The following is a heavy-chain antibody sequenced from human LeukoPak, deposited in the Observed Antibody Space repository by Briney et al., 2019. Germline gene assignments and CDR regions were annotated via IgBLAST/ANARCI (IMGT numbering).Heavy chain of an antibody. Sequence: QSGGSLRLSCAASGFTFSSYAMHWVRQAPGKGLEWVAVISYDGSSKYYADSVKGRFTISRDNSKNTLYLQMNSLRAEDTAVYYCARDSIWFGETYYFDYWGQGTLVTVSS. V-gene: IGHV3-30-3*01. CDR1: GFTFSSYA. J-gene: IGHJ4*02. D-gene: IGHD3-10*01. CDR2: ISYDGSSK. CDR3: ARDSIWFGETYYFDY.